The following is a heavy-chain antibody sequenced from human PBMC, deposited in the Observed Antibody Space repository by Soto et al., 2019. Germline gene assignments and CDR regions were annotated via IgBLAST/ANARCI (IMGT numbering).Heavy chain of an antibody. CDR1: GLTFSNAW. V-gene: IGHV3-15*01. CDR2: IKSKTDGGTT. J-gene: IGHJ6*02. Sequence: GSLRLSCAASGLTFSNAWMSSVRQARGKGLEWVGRIKSKTDGGTTDYAAPVKGRLTISRDDSKNTLYLQMNSLKTEDTAVYSCTTAQEMELPNYYYGMDVWGQGTKVTVYS. CDR3: TTAQEMELPNYYYGMDV. D-gene: IGHD1-7*01.